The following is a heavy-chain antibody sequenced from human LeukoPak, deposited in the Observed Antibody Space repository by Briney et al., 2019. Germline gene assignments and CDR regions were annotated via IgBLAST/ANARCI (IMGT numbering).Heavy chain of an antibody. Sequence: PGGSLRLSCAASGFTFSSYGMSWVRQAPGKGLEWVSAISGSGGSTYYADSVKGRFTISRDNSKNTLYLQMNSLRAEDTAVYYCAKCLAVAGVEYYYYYMDVWGKGTTVTISS. CDR3: AKCLAVAGVEYYYYYMDV. D-gene: IGHD6-19*01. CDR2: ISGSGGST. J-gene: IGHJ6*03. CDR1: GFTFSSYG. V-gene: IGHV3-23*01.